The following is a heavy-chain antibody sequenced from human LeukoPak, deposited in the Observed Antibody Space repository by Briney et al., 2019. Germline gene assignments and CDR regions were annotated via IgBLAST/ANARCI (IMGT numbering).Heavy chain of an antibody. CDR3: AKDPKLGYCSGGSCAQDY. J-gene: IGHJ4*02. V-gene: IGHV3-23*01. CDR1: GFTFSSYA. Sequence: HPGGSLRLSCAASGFTFSSYAMSWARQAPGKGLEWVSAISGSSSSTYYADSVKDRFTISRDNSKNTLYLQMNSLRAEDTAVYYCAKDPKLGYCSGGSCAQDYWGQGTLVTVSS. D-gene: IGHD2-15*01. CDR2: ISGSSSST.